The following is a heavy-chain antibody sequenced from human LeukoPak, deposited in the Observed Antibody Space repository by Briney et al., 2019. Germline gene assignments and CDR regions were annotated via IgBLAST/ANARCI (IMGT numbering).Heavy chain of an antibody. V-gene: IGHV1-18*01. CDR2: ISAYNGNT. D-gene: IGHD5-12*01. J-gene: IGHJ6*02. CDR3: ARDIRGGYDYYYYHGMDV. Sequence: GASVKVSCKASGYTFTSYGISWVRQAPGQGLEWMGWISAYNGNTNYAQKLQGRVTMTTDTSTSTAYMELRSLRSDDTAVYYCARDIRGGYDYYYYHGMDVWGQGTTVTVSS. CDR1: GYTFTSYG.